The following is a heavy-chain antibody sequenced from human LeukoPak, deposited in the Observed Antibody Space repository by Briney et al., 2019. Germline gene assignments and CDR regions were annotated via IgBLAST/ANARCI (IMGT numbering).Heavy chain of an antibody. Sequence: GGSLRLSCAASGFTVSSKYMNWVRQAPGKGLEWVSVIESGGSTYYADSVKGRFTISRDNSKNTLYLQMNNLRAEDTAVYYCAKEGDSGSYSYYYYGMDVWGQGTTVTVSS. V-gene: IGHV3-53*05. CDR1: GFTVSSKY. CDR3: AKEGDSGSYSYYYYGMDV. J-gene: IGHJ6*02. CDR2: IESGGST. D-gene: IGHD1-26*01.